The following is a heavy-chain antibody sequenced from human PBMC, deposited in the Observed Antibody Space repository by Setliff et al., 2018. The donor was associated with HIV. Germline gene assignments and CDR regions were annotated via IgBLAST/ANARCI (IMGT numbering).Heavy chain of an antibody. Sequence: SETLSLTCAVSGGSIMTGDWWSWVRQSPGKGLEWIGEISHSGSTKENPSLKSRVTMSIDTSKDQFSLKLTSVTAADTAVYYCARARLFQYDSSAHDYWGQGTLVTVSS. CDR3: ARARLFQYDSSAHDY. J-gene: IGHJ4*02. CDR1: GGSIMTGDW. CDR2: ISHSGST. D-gene: IGHD3-22*01. V-gene: IGHV4-4*02.